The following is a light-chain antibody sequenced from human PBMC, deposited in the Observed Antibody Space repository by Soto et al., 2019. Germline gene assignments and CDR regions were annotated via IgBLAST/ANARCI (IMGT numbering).Light chain of an antibody. CDR3: CSYAPSSNYV. Sequence: QSALTQPASVSGSPGQSITISCTGTSSDVGSFNLVSWYQQHPGKAPELMIYEVNKRPSGVSNRFSGSKSGNTASLTISGLQAEDEADYYCCSYAPSSNYVFGTGTKVTVL. CDR1: SSDVGSFNL. CDR2: EVN. J-gene: IGLJ1*01. V-gene: IGLV2-23*02.